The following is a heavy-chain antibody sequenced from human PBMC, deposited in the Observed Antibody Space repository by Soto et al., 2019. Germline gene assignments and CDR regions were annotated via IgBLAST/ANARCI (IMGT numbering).Heavy chain of an antibody. CDR3: ARGEGIVVVVAPLRITFDY. CDR1: GGTFSSYA. D-gene: IGHD2-15*01. CDR2: IIPIFGTA. V-gene: IGHV1-69*01. J-gene: IGHJ4*02. Sequence: QVQLVQSGAEVKKPGSSVKVSCKASGGTFSSYAISWVRQAPGQGLEWMGGIIPIFGTANYAQKFQGRVTITADESTSTAYMELSSLRSEDTAVYYCARGEGIVVVVAPLRITFDYWGQGTLVTVSS.